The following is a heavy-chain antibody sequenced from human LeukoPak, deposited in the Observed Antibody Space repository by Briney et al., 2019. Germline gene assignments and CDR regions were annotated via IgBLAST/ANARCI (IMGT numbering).Heavy chain of an antibody. Sequence: GGSLRLSCEVSGFTFSDHYMSWIRQAPGKRLEWVSYISSGSTYTNYADSVKGRFTISRDNSKNTLYLQMNSLRAEDTAVYYCAKDRNAGASDYWGQGTLVTVSS. V-gene: IGHV3-11*05. CDR2: ISSGSTYT. D-gene: IGHD1-1*01. J-gene: IGHJ4*02. CDR3: AKDRNAGASDY. CDR1: GFTFSDHY.